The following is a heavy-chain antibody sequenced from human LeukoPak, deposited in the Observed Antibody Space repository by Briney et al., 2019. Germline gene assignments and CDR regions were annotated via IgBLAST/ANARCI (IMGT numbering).Heavy chain of an antibody. V-gene: IGHV4-59*08. Sequence: PSETLSLTCTVSGGSINTYYWSWIRQPPGKGLEWIAYVRDNGESNYNPSLKSRVPISLDTANNQISLRLNFVTAADTAIYYCARQPANTAAFDIWGLGTMVTVSS. CDR1: GGSINTYY. CDR2: VRDNGES. CDR3: ARQPANTAAFDI. D-gene: IGHD5-18*01. J-gene: IGHJ3*02.